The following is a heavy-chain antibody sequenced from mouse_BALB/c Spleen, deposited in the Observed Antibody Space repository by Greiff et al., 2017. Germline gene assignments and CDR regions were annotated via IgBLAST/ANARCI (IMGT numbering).Heavy chain of an antibody. Sequence: EVMLVESGGGLVKPGGSLKLSCAASGFTFSSYAMSWVRQTPEKRLEWVASISSSGSTYYPDSVKGRFTISRDNARNILYLQMSSLRSEDTAVYYCARGVTAGFAYWGQGTLVTVSA. D-gene: IGHD2-13*01. CDR1: GFTFSSYA. CDR3: ARGVTAGFAY. V-gene: IGHV5-6-5*01. J-gene: IGHJ3*01. CDR2: ISSSGST.